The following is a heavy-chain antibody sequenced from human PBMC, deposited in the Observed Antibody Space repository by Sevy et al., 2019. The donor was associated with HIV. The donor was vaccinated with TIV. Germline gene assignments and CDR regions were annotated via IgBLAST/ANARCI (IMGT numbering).Heavy chain of an antibody. CDR3: ARTTPYYYYGMDV. CDR1: DDSISGYY. V-gene: IGHV4-59*01. J-gene: IGHJ6*02. Sequence: SETLSLTCTVSDDSISGYYWSWIRQPPGKGLEWIGNIYYSGRTNYNPSLKSRATISADMSTNHFSLKLSSVTAADTAVDYCARTTPYYYYGMDVWGQGTTVTVSS. D-gene: IGHD4-17*01. CDR2: IYYSGRT.